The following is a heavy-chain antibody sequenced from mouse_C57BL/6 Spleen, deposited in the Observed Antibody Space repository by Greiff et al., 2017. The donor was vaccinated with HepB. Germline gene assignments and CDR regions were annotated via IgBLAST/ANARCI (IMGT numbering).Heavy chain of an antibody. CDR2: IDPSDSYT. Sequence: VQLQQPGAELVKPGASVKLSCKASGYTFTSYWMQWVKQRPGQGLEWIGEIDPSDSYTNYNQKFKGKATLTVDTSSSTAYMQLSSLTSEDSAVYYCARGGTTVVAPFDYWGQGTTLTVSS. D-gene: IGHD1-1*01. CDR3: ARGGTTVVAPFDY. J-gene: IGHJ2*01. CDR1: GYTFTSYW. V-gene: IGHV1-50*01.